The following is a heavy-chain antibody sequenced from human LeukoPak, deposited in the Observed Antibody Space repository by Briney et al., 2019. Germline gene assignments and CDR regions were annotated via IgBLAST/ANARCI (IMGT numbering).Heavy chain of an antibody. V-gene: IGHV3-7*03. CDR3: PKKGQNEDYGKPD. CDR1: GFTFSSYG. J-gene: IGHJ4*02. D-gene: IGHD4-17*01. CDR2: IKQDGSEK. Sequence: GGSLRLSCAASGFTFSSYGMHWVRQAPGKGLEWVANIKQDGSEKHYVDSVKGRFTISRDNAKNSLYLQMNSLRAEDTAVYYCPKKGQNEDYGKPDWGQGTLVTVSS.